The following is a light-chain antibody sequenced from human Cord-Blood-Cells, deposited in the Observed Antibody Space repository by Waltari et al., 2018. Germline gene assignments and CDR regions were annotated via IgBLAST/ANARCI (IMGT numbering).Light chain of an antibody. J-gene: IGLJ3*02. Sequence: QSALTQPASVSGSPGQSITIPCTGTSSDVWSYNLVSWYQQHPGKAPKLMIYEGSKRPSGVSNRFSGSKSGNTASLTISGLQAEDEADYYCCSYAGSSTVFGGGTKLTVL. CDR1: SSDVWSYNL. CDR3: CSYAGSSTV. V-gene: IGLV2-23*01. CDR2: EGS.